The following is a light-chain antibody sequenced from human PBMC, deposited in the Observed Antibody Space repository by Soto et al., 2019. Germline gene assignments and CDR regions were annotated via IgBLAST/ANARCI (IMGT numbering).Light chain of an antibody. Sequence: SVLTQPASVSGSPGQSITISCTGTSSDVGGYNYVSWYQQHPGKAPKLMIYEVRNRPSGVSNRFSGSKSGNTASLTISGLQAEDEADYYCSSYSSTSTYVVFGGGTKLTVL. CDR2: EVR. J-gene: IGLJ2*01. CDR3: SSYSSTSTYVV. CDR1: SSDVGGYNY. V-gene: IGLV2-14*01.